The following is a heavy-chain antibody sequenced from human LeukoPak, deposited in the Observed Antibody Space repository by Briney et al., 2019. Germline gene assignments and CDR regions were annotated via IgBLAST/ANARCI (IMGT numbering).Heavy chain of an antibody. J-gene: IGHJ3*01. V-gene: IGHV3-30*18. CDR3: AKEDDAFDV. CDR2: FTYDGSDK. Sequence: GGSLRLSCAASGFTFRTYAMHWVRQAPGKGLEWVAVFTYDGSDKYYADSVKGRFTISRDNSKNTPYLQMNSLRAEDTAVYYCAKEDDAFDVWGQGTMVTVSS. CDR1: GFTFRTYA.